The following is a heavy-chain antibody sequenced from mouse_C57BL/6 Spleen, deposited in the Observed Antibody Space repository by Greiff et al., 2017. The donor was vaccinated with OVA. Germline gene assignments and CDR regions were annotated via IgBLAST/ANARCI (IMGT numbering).Heavy chain of an antibody. CDR3: ARSYGNYVGGFDY. J-gene: IGHJ2*01. V-gene: IGHV1-64*01. Sequence: VQLQQSGAELVKPGASVKLSCKASGYTFTSYWMHWVKQRPGQGLEWIGMIHPNSGSTNYNEKFKSKATLTVDKSSSTAYMQLSSLTSEDSAVYYCARSYGNYVGGFDYWGQGTTLTVSS. D-gene: IGHD2-1*01. CDR2: IHPNSGST. CDR1: GYTFTSYW.